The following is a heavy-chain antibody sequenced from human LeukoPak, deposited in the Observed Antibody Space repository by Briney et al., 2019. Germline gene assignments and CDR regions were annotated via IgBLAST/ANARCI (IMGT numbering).Heavy chain of an antibody. V-gene: IGHV5-51*01. CDR1: GYSFNNYW. CDR3: ARREGAFDI. Sequence: GESLKISCKGPGYSFNNYWIARVRQMPGKGLEWMGIIYPDDSDTRYSPSFQGQVTISADKSISTAYLQWSSLKASDTAMYYCARREGAFDIWGQGTMVIVAS. J-gene: IGHJ3*02. CDR2: IYPDDSDT.